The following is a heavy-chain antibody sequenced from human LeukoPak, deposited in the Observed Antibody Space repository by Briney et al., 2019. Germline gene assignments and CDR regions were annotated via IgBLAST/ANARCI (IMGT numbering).Heavy chain of an antibody. Sequence: GASVKVSCKASGYTFTGYYMHWVRQAPGQGLEWMGWINPNSGGTNYAQKFQGRVTMTRDTSISTAYMELSRLRSDDTAVYYCARTCSGSSCYVIYWGQGTLLTVSS. CDR3: ARTCSGSSCYVIY. V-gene: IGHV1-2*02. CDR1: GYTFTGYY. CDR2: INPNSGGT. D-gene: IGHD2-2*01. J-gene: IGHJ4*02.